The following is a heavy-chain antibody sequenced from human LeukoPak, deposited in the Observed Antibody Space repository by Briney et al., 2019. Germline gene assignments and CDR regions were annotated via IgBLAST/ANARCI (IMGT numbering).Heavy chain of an antibody. D-gene: IGHD1-26*01. CDR1: GGTFSSYA. CDR2: IIPIFGTA. V-gene: IGHV1-69*13. Sequence: ASVKVSCKASGGTFSSYAISWVRQAPGQGLEWMGGIIPIFGTADYAQKFQGRVTITADESTSTAYMELSSLRSGDTAVYYCARVGGSYATDYWGQGTLVTVSS. J-gene: IGHJ4*02. CDR3: ARVGGSYATDY.